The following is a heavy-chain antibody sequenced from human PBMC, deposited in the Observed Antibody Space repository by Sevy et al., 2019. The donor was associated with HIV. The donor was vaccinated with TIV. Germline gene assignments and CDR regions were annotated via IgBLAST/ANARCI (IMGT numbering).Heavy chain of an antibody. CDR1: GFDFGNYP. V-gene: IGHV3-23*01. D-gene: IGHD3-22*01. J-gene: IGHJ4*02. Sequence: GGSLRLSCAASGFDFGNYPISWVRQSPGTGLEWISVIGGSGDGIKYADSVKGRFTISRDGSKNTLFLQMNSLGVEVTAVYYCARSRGGAYYDSRITFQPADYWGQRTLVTVSS. CDR2: IGGSGDGI. CDR3: ARSRGGAYYDSRITFQPADY.